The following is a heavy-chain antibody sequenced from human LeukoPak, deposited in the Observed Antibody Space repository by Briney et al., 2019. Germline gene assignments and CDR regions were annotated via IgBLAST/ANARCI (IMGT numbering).Heavy chain of an antibody. V-gene: IGHV3-30*04. D-gene: IGHD2-2*01. CDR1: GFAFSSYA. Sequence: GGSLRLSCAASGFAFSSYAMHWVRQAPGKRLEWVAVISYDGSNKYYGDSVKGRFTISRDNSKNTLYLQMNSLRAEDTAVYYCARSAGYCSSTSCYYYDYWGQGTLVTVSS. CDR3: ARSAGYCSSTSCYYYDY. CDR2: ISYDGSNK. J-gene: IGHJ4*02.